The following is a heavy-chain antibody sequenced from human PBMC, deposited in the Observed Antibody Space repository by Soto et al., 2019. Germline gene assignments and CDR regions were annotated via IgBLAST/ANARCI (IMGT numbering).Heavy chain of an antibody. CDR3: AKDSRTTVDYYYGMDV. V-gene: IGHV3-23*01. CDR2: ISGSGGST. D-gene: IGHD4-17*01. Sequence: GGSLRLSCAASGFTFSSYAMSWVRQAPGKGLEWVSAISGSGGSTYYADSVKGRFTISRDNSKNTLYLQMNSLRAEDTAVYYCAKDSRTTVDYYYGMDVWGQETTVTVSS. J-gene: IGHJ6*02. CDR1: GFTFSSYA.